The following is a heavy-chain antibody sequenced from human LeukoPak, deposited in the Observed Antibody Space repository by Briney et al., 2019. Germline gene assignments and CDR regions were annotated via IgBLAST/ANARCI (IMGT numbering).Heavy chain of an antibody. CDR3: ARQEDSSGYYYYY. V-gene: IGHV1-46*01. Sequence: ASVKVSCKASGYTFTNYYMHWVRQAPGQGLEWMGIINPSGGHTTYAQKFQGRVTMARDTSTSTVSMELSSLRSEDTAVYFCARQEDSSGYYYYYWGQGTLVTVSS. D-gene: IGHD3-22*01. CDR1: GYTFTNYY. J-gene: IGHJ4*02. CDR2: INPSGGHT.